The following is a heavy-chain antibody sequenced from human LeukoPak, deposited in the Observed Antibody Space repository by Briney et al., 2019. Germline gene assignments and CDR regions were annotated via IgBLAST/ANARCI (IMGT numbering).Heavy chain of an antibody. J-gene: IGHJ4*02. CDR3: ARDSGSYCIDY. Sequence: GGSLRLSCAASGFTFNDYYMSWIRQAPGKGLEWVSYISSSGSTIDYADSVKGRFTISSDNAKNSLYLQMNSLRAEDTAMYYRARDSGSYCIDYWGQGTLVTVSS. CDR2: ISSSGSTI. D-gene: IGHD1-26*01. V-gene: IGHV3-11*01. CDR1: GFTFNDYY.